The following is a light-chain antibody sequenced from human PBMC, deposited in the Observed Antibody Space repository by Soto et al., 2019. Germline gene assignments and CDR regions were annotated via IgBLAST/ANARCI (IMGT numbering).Light chain of an antibody. CDR1: QSIRRY. CDR3: QQSYSTPYT. CDR2: AAS. J-gene: IGKJ2*01. Sequence: DIQMTQSPASLAASLGDRVTITCRASQSIRRYLNWYQQKPGKAPKLLIYAASSLQSGVPSRFSGSGSGTDFTLTISSLQPEDFETYYCQQSYSTPYTFGQGTKVDIK. V-gene: IGKV1-39*01.